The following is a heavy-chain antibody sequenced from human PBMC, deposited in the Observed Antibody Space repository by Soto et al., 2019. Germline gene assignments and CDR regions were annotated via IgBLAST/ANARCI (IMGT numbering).Heavy chain of an antibody. D-gene: IGHD3-3*01. J-gene: IGHJ3*02. Sequence: SQTLSLTCAISGDSVSSNSAAWNWIRQSPSIGLEWLGRTYYRSKWYNDYAVSVKSRITINPDTSKNQFSLQLNSVTPEDTAVYYCARDMPRHYDFWSGYYTHAFDIWGRGTMVTVSS. CDR2: TYYRSKWYN. CDR3: ARDMPRHYDFWSGYYTHAFDI. V-gene: IGHV6-1*01. CDR1: GDSVSSNSAA.